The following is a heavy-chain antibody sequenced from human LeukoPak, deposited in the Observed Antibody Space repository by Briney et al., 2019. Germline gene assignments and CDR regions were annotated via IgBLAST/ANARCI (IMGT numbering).Heavy chain of an antibody. J-gene: IGHJ5*02. CDR1: GFTFSSYS. Sequence: GGSLRLSCAASGFTFSSYSMSWVRQAPGKGLEWVSAISGTGGSTYYADSVKGRFTISRDNSKSTLYLQMNSLRAEDTARYYCAKDRHAPGRFCSSTTCFPFDLWGQGTLVTVSS. CDR3: AKDRHAPGRFCSSTTCFPFDL. CDR2: ISGTGGST. V-gene: IGHV3-23*01. D-gene: IGHD2-2*01.